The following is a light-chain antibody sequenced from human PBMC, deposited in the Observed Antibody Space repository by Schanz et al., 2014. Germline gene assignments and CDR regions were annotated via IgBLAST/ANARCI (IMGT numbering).Light chain of an antibody. V-gene: IGKV3D-20*02. CDR3: QHRSYWRGT. Sequence: EVVLTQSPGTLSLSPGEGVTLSCRASEGVASNYVAWYQQKPGQAPRLLIDAASTRATGIPARFGGSGSGTDFTLTISRLAPEDFAFYYCQHRSYWRGTFGQGTKLEIK. J-gene: IGKJ2*02. CDR1: EGVASNY. CDR2: AAS.